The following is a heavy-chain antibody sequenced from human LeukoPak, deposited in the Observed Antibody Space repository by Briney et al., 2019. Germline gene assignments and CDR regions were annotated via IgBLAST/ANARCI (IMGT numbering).Heavy chain of an antibody. CDR3: VKTPSGWHLVDY. V-gene: IGHV3-64D*06. CDR2: ISSSGGTT. D-gene: IGHD6-19*01. Sequence: SGGSLRLSCSASGFTFGRHAMHWVRQAPGKGLEYVSAISSSGGTTYYADSVKGRFTISRDNSKDTLYLQMSSLRTEDTAVYYCVKTPSGWHLVDYWGQGTLVTVSS. J-gene: IGHJ4*02. CDR1: GFTFGRHA.